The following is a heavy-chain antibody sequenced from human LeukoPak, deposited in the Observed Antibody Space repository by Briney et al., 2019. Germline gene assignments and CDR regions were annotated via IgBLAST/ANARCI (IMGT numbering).Heavy chain of an antibody. CDR1: GGSFSGYY. J-gene: IGHJ4*02. Sequence: PSETLSLTCAVYGGSFSGYYWSWIRQPPGKGLEWIGEINHSGSTNYNPSLKSRVTISVDTSKNQFSLKLSSVTAADTAVYYCASLYYYGSGSRYALFDYWGQGTLVSVSS. CDR3: ASLYYYGSGSRYALFDY. V-gene: IGHV4-34*01. D-gene: IGHD3-10*01. CDR2: INHSGST.